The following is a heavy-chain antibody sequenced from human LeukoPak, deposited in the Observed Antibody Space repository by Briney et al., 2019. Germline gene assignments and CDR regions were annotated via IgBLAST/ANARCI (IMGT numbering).Heavy chain of an antibody. V-gene: IGHV3-15*01. D-gene: IGHD6-13*01. J-gene: IGHJ4*02. Sequence: GGSLRLSCAASGFTFSNAWMSWVRQAPGKGLEWVGRIKSKTDGGTTDYAAPVKGRFTISRDDSKNTLYLQMNSLKTEDTAVYYCTTDPPTGYSSSWFDYWGQGTLVTVSS. CDR3: TTDPPTGYSSSWFDY. CDR1: GFTFSNAW. CDR2: IKSKTDGGTT.